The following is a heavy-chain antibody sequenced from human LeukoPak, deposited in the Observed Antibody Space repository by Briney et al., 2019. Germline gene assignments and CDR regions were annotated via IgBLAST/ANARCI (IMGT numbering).Heavy chain of an antibody. CDR3: ATRRNGYDQGYN. Sequence: GGSLRLSCAASGFTVSTNYMTWVRQAPGKGLEWDSVLYSDGSPYYADSVKGRFTNSRDSSKNTLLLQMNSLRAEDTAVYYCATRRNGYDQGYNWGQGTLVTVS. V-gene: IGHV3-66*02. D-gene: IGHD5-24*01. CDR1: GFTVSTNY. CDR2: LYSDGSP. J-gene: IGHJ4*02.